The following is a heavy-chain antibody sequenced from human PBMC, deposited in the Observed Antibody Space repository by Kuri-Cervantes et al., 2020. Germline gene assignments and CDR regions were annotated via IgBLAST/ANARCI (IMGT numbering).Heavy chain of an antibody. V-gene: IGHV3-23*01. CDR1: GFTFSSYA. Sequence: GESLKISCAASGFTFSSYAMSWVRQAPGKGLEWVSAISGSGGSTYYADSVKGRFTISRDNSKNTLYLPMNSLRAEDTAVYYCAKGLGSYFSSALQYWGQGTLVTVSS. J-gene: IGHJ4*02. CDR3: AKGLGSYFSSALQY. D-gene: IGHD1-26*01. CDR2: ISGSGGST.